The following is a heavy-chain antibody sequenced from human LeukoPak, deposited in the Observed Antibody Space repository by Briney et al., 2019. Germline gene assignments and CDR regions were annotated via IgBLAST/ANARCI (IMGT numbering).Heavy chain of an antibody. CDR3: AREVGRYFDSARDY. Sequence: PGGSLRLSCAASGFTFSSYSMTWVRQAPGKGLEWVSYISSSSSTIYYADSVKGRFTISRDNAKNSLYLQMNSLRAEDTAVYYCAREVGRYFDSARDYWGQGTLVTVSS. CDR2: ISSSSSTI. V-gene: IGHV3-48*01. J-gene: IGHJ4*02. CDR1: GFTFSSYS. D-gene: IGHD3-9*01.